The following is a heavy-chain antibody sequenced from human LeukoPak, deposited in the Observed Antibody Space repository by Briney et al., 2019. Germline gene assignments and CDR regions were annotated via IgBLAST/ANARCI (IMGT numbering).Heavy chain of an antibody. J-gene: IGHJ5*02. CDR2: ISWNSGTI. CDR1: GITFSTSV. Sequence: PGGSLRLSCEVSGITFSTSVMHWVRQAPGRGLEWVSGISWNSGTIGYADSVKGRFTISRDNAKNSLYLQMSSLRAEDMAFYYCARGNSGSYSQDWFDPWGQGTLVTVSS. V-gene: IGHV3-9*03. D-gene: IGHD1-26*01. CDR3: ARGNSGSYSQDWFDP.